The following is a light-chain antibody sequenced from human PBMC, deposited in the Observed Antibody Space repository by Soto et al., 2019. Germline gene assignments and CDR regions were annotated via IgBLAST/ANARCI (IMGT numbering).Light chain of an antibody. CDR3: QQYNNWWT. V-gene: IGKV3-15*01. J-gene: IGKJ1*01. Sequence: EIVMTQSPATLSVSPGERATLSCRATQSVSNNLAWYQKKPGQAPRLLIYGASTRATGIPARFSGSGSGTEFTLTNSRLQSEEFAVYHCQQYNNWWTFVQGTRAESK. CDR1: QSVSNN. CDR2: GAS.